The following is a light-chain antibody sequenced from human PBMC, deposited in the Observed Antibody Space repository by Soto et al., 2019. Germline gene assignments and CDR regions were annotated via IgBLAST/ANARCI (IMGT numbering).Light chain of an antibody. CDR1: QSTSSW. J-gene: IGKJ1*01. CDR2: KAS. Sequence: DIQMTQSPSTLSASVGDRVIITCRASQSTSSWLAWYQQKPEKAPRLLIYKASSLESGVPSRFSGSGSGTEFTLTISNLQPDDSATYYCQQYNNYPWTFGQGTKVEIK. V-gene: IGKV1-5*03. CDR3: QQYNNYPWT.